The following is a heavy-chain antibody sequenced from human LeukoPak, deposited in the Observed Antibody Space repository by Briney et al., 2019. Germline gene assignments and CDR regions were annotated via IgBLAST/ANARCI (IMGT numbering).Heavy chain of an antibody. J-gene: IGHJ3*02. CDR2: INHSGST. D-gene: IGHD2-15*01. V-gene: IGHV4-34*01. Sequence: PSETLSLTCAVYGGSFSGYYWSWIRQPPGKGLEWIGEINHSGSTNYNPSLKSRVTISVDTSKNQFSLKLSSVTAADTAVYYCARGLGYCSGGSCYDPQANDAFDIWGQGTMVTVSS. CDR1: GGSFSGYY. CDR3: ARGLGYCSGGSCYDPQANDAFDI.